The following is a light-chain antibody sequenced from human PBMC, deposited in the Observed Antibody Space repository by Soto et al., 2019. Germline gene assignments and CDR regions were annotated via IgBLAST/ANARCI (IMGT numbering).Light chain of an antibody. Sequence: QSALTQPASVSGSPGQSITISCTGTSSDVGDYNYVSWYQQHPGTAPKLLIYEVSDRPSGVPNRFSGSKSGNSASLTISGLQAEDEADYDCTSYTTSSTLSFVFGTGTKLTVL. V-gene: IGLV2-14*01. CDR3: TSYTTSSTLSFV. CDR1: SSDVGDYNY. J-gene: IGLJ1*01. CDR2: EVS.